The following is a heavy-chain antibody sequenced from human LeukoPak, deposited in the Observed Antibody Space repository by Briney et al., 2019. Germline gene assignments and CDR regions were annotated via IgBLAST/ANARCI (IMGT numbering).Heavy chain of an antibody. J-gene: IGHJ6*02. V-gene: IGHV4-39*07. CDR2: IYYSGST. Sequence: SETLSLTCTVSGGSISSSSYYWGWIRQPPGKGLEWIGSIYYSGSTYYNPSLKSRVTISVDTSKNQFSLKLSSVTAADTAVYYCARDFGYCSGGSCFSGYYYGMDVWGQGTTVTVSS. D-gene: IGHD2-15*01. CDR1: GGSISSSSYY. CDR3: ARDFGYCSGGSCFSGYYYGMDV.